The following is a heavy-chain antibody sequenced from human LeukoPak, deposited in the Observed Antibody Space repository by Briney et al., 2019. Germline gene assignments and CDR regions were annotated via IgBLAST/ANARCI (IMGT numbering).Heavy chain of an antibody. D-gene: IGHD4-17*01. CDR2: IYYSGST. Sequence: SETLSLTCTVSGGSISSSSYYWGWIRQPPGKGLEWIGSIYYSGSTYYNPSLKSRVTISVDTSKNQFSLKLTSVTAAGTAVYYCARAPGTTFDYWGHGNMVTVSS. V-gene: IGHV4-39*01. CDR3: ARAPGTTFDY. J-gene: IGHJ4*01. CDR1: GGSISSSSYY.